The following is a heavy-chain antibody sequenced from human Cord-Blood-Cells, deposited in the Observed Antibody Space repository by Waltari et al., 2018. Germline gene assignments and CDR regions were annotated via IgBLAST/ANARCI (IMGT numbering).Heavy chain of an antibody. Sequence: QLQLQESGPGLVKPSETLSLTCTVSGGSISSSSYYWGWIRQPPGKGLEWIGCIYYSGSTYYNPSLKSRVTISVDTSKNQFSLKLSSVTAADTAVYYCARRGAARPFDYWGQGTLVTVSS. D-gene: IGHD6-6*01. V-gene: IGHV4-39*01. CDR1: GGSISSSSYY. J-gene: IGHJ4*02. CDR3: ARRGAARPFDY. CDR2: IYYSGST.